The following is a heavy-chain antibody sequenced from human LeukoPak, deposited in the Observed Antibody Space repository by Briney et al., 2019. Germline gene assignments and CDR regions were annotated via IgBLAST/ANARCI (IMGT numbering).Heavy chain of an antibody. Sequence: SETLSLTCTVSGGSISSHYWSWIRQPPGKGLEWMGYIYNSGSISYNPSLKSRVTISADTSKTQFSLKLSSVTAADTAVYYCARDNRWLQPTTYYYYGMDVWGQGTTVTVSS. D-gene: IGHD5-24*01. V-gene: IGHV4-59*11. CDR3: ARDNRWLQPTTYYYYGMDV. J-gene: IGHJ6*02. CDR2: IYNSGSI. CDR1: GGSISSHY.